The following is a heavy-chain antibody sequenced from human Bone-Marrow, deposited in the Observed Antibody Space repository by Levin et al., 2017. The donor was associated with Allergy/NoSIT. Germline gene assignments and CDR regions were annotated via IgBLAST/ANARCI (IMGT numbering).Heavy chain of an antibody. J-gene: IGHJ4*02. CDR1: GFSFSSYA. CDR2: ISGGGGST. D-gene: IGHD2-2*01. CDR3: AKAHIVVIPAAIRSFDY. Sequence: GGSLRLSCAASGFSFSSYAMSWVRQAPGKGLEWVSAISGGGGSTYYADAVKGRFTIPRDNSKNTLYLQMSSLRVEDTALYYCAKAHIVVIPAAIRSFDYWGQGTLVTVSS. V-gene: IGHV3-23*01.